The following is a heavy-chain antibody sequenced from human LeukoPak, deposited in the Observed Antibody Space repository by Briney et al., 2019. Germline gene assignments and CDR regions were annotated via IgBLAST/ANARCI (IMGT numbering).Heavy chain of an antibody. CDR2: IKQDGSEK. Sequence: AGRSLRLSCAASGFTFSSYWMSWVRQAPGKGLEWVANIKQDGSEKYYVDSVKGRFTISRDNAKNSLYLQMNSLRAEDTAVYYCARGESITMIVVVFDYWGQGTLVTVSS. J-gene: IGHJ4*02. CDR1: GFTFSSYW. V-gene: IGHV3-7*04. CDR3: ARGESITMIVVVFDY. D-gene: IGHD3-22*01.